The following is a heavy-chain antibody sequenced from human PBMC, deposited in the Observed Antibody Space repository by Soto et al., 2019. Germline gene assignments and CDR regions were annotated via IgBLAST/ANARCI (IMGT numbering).Heavy chain of an antibody. V-gene: IGHV3-48*01. CDR1: GFSLYNYA. CDR2: ISLSSANI. CDR3: XXXXXXXXXXXXXXXL. J-gene: IGHJ2*01. Sequence: EVQLVESGGGLVQPGGSLRLSCAASGFSLYNYAMDWVRQAPGQGLEWVSYISLSSANIHYADSVRGRFTVSRDNAKXXXXXXXXXXXXXXXXXXXXXXXXXXXXXXXXXXXLWGRGTLVTVSS.